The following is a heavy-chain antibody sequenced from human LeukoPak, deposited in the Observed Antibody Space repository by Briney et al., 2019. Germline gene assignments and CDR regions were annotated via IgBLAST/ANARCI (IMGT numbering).Heavy chain of an antibody. CDR3: AQDRYVASGRDDY. CDR2: ISYDGSNK. J-gene: IGHJ4*02. Sequence: GRSLRLSCAASGFTFSSYGMHWVRQAPGKGLEWVAVISYDGSNKYYADSVKGRFTISRDNSKNTLYLQMNSLRAEDTAIYYCAQDRYVASGRDDYWGQGTLVTVSS. CDR1: GFTFSSYG. D-gene: IGHD3-10*02. V-gene: IGHV3-30*18.